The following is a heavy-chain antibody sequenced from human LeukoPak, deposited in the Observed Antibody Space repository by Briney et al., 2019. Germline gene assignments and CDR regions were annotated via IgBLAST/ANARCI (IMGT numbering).Heavy chain of an antibody. CDR3: ARDVGSSDAFDI. CDR2: VQTSGST. CDR1: GASIGNYY. V-gene: IGHV4-4*07. D-gene: IGHD3-10*01. J-gene: IGHJ3*02. Sequence: EASETLSLTCTVSGASIGNYYWSWIRQPAGRGLEWIGRVQTSGSTKYNPSLKSRVTMSADTSKNQFSLKLSSVTAADTAVYYCARDVGSSDAFDIWGQGTMVIVSS.